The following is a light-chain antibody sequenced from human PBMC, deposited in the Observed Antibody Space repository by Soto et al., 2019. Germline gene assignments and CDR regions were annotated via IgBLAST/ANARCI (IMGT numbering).Light chain of an antibody. V-gene: IGLV1-40*01. CDR2: ANI. CDR3: QSYDSSLSGYV. CDR1: SSNIGTGYD. Sequence: QSVLTQPPSVSGAPGQRVTISCTGSSSNIGTGYDVHWYQQLPGTAPKLLIYANINRPSGVPDRFSGSKSGTSASLAITGLQAEDASDYYCQSYDSSLSGYVFGAGTKLTVL. J-gene: IGLJ1*01.